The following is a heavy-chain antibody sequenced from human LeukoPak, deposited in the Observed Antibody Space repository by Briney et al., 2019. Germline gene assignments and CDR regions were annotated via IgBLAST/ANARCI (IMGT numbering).Heavy chain of an antibody. CDR3: ARTLFFGVVTRFDY. CDR2: IIPIFGTA. Sequence: SVKVSCKASGGTFSTYAISWVRQAPGQGLEWMGRIIPIFGTANYAQKFQGRVTITTDESTSTAYMELSSLRSEDTAVYYCARTLFFGVVTRFDYWGQGTLVTVSS. J-gene: IGHJ4*02. CDR1: GGTFSTYA. D-gene: IGHD3-3*01. V-gene: IGHV1-69*05.